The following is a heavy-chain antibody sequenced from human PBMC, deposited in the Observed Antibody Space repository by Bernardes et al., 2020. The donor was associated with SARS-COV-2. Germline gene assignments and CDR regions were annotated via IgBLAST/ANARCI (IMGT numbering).Heavy chain of an antibody. J-gene: IGHJ4*02. Sequence: SETLSLTCTVSGDSFINYYWAWIRKPPGKGLEWIGSNFYRGDTTYNPSLKSRVTMSADASKNQFSLNLSSVTAADTAVYYCARGEALPLDHRPYFFDYWGRGTLVTVSS. D-gene: IGHD6-6*01. V-gene: IGHV4-59*01. CDR3: ARGEALPLDHRPYFFDY. CDR1: GDSFINYY. CDR2: NFYRGDT.